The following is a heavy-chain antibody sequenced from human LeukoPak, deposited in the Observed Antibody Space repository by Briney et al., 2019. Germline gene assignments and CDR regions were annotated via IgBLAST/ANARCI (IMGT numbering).Heavy chain of an antibody. D-gene: IGHD4-17*01. V-gene: IGHV3-49*04. CDR3: TRTGFYGDYYFDY. CDR2: IRSKAYGGTT. J-gene: IGHJ4*02. CDR1: GFTLGDYA. Sequence: GGSLRLSCTASGFTLGDYAMSWVRQAPGKGLEWVGFIRSKAYGGTTEYAASVKGRFIISRDDSKSIAYLQMNSLKTEDTAVYSCTRTGFYGDYYFDYWGQGTLVTVSS.